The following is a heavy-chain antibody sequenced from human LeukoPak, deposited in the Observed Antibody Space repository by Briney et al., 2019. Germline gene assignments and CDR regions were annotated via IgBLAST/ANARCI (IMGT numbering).Heavy chain of an antibody. V-gene: IGHV4-61*02. Sequence: SETLSLTCSVSGYFIRRGTYYWLWTRRPGGKGLELIGRIYTSGITSYNPSLKSRVTISVDTSKNQFSLKLTSVTAADTAVYYCARGGGATRIDYWGQGTLVTVSS. D-gene: IGHD5-12*01. J-gene: IGHJ4*02. CDR3: ARGGGATRIDY. CDR1: GYFIRRGTYY. CDR2: IYTSGIT.